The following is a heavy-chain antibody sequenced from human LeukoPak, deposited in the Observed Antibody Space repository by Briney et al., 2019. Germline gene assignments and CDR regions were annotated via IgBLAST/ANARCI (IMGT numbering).Heavy chain of an antibody. V-gene: IGHV3-23*01. D-gene: IGHD1-1*01. Sequence: GGSLRLSCAASGFTFSSYAMSWVRQAPGKGLEWVSAISGSGGSTYYADSVKGRFTISRDNSKNTLYLQMNSLRAEDTAVYYCAKDPGERRPIPYGMDVWGQGTTVTVSS. J-gene: IGHJ6*02. CDR1: GFTFSSYA. CDR2: ISGSGGST. CDR3: AKDPGERRPIPYGMDV.